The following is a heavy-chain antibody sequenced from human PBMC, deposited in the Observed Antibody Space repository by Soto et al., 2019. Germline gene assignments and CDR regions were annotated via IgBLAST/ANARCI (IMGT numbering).Heavy chain of an antibody. CDR3: ARVALRLWFGEFPPGGYGMDV. D-gene: IGHD3-10*01. CDR2: ISAYNGNT. CDR1: GYTFTSYG. V-gene: IGHV1-18*01. Sequence: ASVKVSCKASGYTFTSYGISWVRQAPGQGLEWMGWISAYNGNTNYAQKLQGRVTMTTDTSTSTAYMELRSLRSDDTAVYYCARVALRLWFGEFPPGGYGMDVWGQGTTVTVSS. J-gene: IGHJ6*02.